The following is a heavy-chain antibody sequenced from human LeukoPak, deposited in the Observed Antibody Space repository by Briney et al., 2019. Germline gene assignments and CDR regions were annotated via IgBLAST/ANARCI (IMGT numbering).Heavy chain of an antibody. CDR2: ISTTSTYI. J-gene: IGHJ4*02. Sequence: PGGSLRLSCAASGFTFSDYSMNWVRQAPGQGLEWVSSISTTSTYIYYADSVKGRFTISRDNAKNSLYLQMNSLRAEDTAVYYCARAILDMATYSFDFWGQGTLLTVSS. V-gene: IGHV3-21*01. CDR3: ARAILDMATYSFDF. D-gene: IGHD5-24*01. CDR1: GFTFSDYS.